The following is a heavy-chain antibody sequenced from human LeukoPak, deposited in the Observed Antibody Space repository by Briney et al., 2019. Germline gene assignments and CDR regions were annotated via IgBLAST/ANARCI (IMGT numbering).Heavy chain of an antibody. CDR2: INPSGGST. CDR1: GYTFTNYY. D-gene: IGHD6-6*01. V-gene: IGHV1-46*01. Sequence: ASVKVSFKASGYTFTNYYMHWVRQAPGQGLEWMGIINPSGGSTSSAQKFQGRVTMTRDTSTSTFYMELSSLRSEDTAVYYCARDHRDSSSSRGYYFDYWGQGTLVTVSS. CDR3: ARDHRDSSSSRGYYFDY. J-gene: IGHJ4*02.